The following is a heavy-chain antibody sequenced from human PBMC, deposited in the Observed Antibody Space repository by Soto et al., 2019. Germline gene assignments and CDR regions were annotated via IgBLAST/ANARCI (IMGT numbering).Heavy chain of an antibody. D-gene: IGHD6-13*01. V-gene: IGHV3-11*06. J-gene: IGHJ4*02. CDR1: GFTFSDYY. CDR2: ISSSSSYT. CDR3: ARDWRLKYSSSWYYFDY. Sequence: GGSLRLSCAASGFTFSDYYMSWIRQAPGKGLEWVSYISSSSSYTNYADSVKGRFTISRDNAKNSLYLQMNSLRAEDTAVYYCARDWRLKYSSSWYYFDYWGQGTLVTVSS.